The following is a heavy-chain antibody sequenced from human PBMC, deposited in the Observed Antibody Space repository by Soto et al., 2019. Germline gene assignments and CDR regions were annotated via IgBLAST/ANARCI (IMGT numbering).Heavy chain of an antibody. CDR2: IYSGGST. CDR3: ARALTLWYYFDY. D-gene: IGHD3-10*02. CDR1: GFTVSSNY. Sequence: GGSLRLSCAASGFTVSSNYMSWVRQAPGKGLEWVSVIYSGGSTYYADSVKGRFTISRDNSKNTLYLKMNSLRAEDTAVYYCARALTLWYYFDYWGQGTLVTSPQ. V-gene: IGHV3-53*01. J-gene: IGHJ4*02.